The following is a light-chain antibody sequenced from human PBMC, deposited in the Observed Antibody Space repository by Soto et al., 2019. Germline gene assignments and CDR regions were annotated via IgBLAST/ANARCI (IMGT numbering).Light chain of an antibody. Sequence: QSVLTQPPSASGTPGQRVTISCSGSSSNIGSNYVYWYQQLPRTAPKLLIYRNNHRPSGVPDRFSGSKSGTSAALAISGLRSEDEADYYCAAWDDSLSGVVFGGGTQLTVL. CDR3: AAWDDSLSGVV. CDR1: SSNIGSNY. J-gene: IGLJ2*01. CDR2: RNN. V-gene: IGLV1-47*01.